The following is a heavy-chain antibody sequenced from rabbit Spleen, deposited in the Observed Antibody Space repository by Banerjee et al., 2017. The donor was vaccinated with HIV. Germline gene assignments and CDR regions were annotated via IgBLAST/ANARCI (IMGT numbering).Heavy chain of an antibody. Sequence: QSLEESGGDLVKPGASLALTCTASGVSFSGSSYMYWVRQAPGKGLEWIACIETGGSGFTYFASWAKGRFTISKTSSTTVTLQVTSLTAADTATYFCARDTSSSFSSYGMDLWGQGTLVTVS. V-gene: IGHV1S40*01. J-gene: IGHJ6*01. CDR2: IETGGSGFT. CDR3: ARDTSSSFSSYGMDL. CDR1: GVSFSGSSY. D-gene: IGHD1-1*01.